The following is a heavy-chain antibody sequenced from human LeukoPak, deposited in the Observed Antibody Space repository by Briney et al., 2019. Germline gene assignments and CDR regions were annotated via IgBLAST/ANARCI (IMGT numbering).Heavy chain of an antibody. CDR3: ASLGIVGAETPFDY. Sequence: SETLSLTCTVSGGSVSSYYWSWIRQPPGKGLEWIGSIYYSGSTYYNPSLKSRVTISVDTSKNQFSLKLSSVTAADTAVYYCASLGIVGAETPFDYWGQGTLVTVSS. D-gene: IGHD1-26*01. J-gene: IGHJ4*02. CDR1: GGSVSSYY. V-gene: IGHV4-39*01. CDR2: IYYSGST.